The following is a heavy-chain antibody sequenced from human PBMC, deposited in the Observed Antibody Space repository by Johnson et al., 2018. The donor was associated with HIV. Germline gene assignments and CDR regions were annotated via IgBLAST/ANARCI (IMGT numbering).Heavy chain of an antibody. J-gene: IGHJ3*02. Sequence: VQLVESGGGLVKPGGSLRLSCAASGFTFDDYAMHWVRQAPGKGLEWVSGISWNSGSIGYADSVTGRFTISRDNAKNSLYLQMNSLRAEDTALYYCAKEGQLAKVGAFDIWGQGTMVTVSS. CDR3: AKEGQLAKVGAFDI. CDR2: ISWNSGSI. V-gene: IGHV3-9*01. CDR1: GFTFDDYA. D-gene: IGHD6-6*01.